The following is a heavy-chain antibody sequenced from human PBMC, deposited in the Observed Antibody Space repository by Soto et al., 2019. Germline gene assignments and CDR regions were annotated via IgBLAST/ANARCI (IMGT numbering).Heavy chain of an antibody. Sequence: GDSVKGSCKASGYNFTSYGISSVRQAPGQGLEWMGWIINYSLSLKGRVTMSMEMSTNHFSLELRSVTAADTAVYFCARVGAGGSSSTHHDYWGPGALVTVSS. V-gene: IGHV1-18*04. CDR1: GYNFTSYG. J-gene: IGHJ4*02. D-gene: IGHD6-6*01. CDR3: ARVGAGGSSSTHHDY. CDR2: II.